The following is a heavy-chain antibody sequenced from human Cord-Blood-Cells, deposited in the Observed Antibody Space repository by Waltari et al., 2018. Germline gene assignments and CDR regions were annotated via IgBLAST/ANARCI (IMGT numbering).Heavy chain of an antibody. CDR1: GGPISSHY. J-gene: IGHJ6*04. Sequence: QVQLQESGPGLVKPSETLSLTCTVSGGPISSHYWSWIRQPPGKGLVWIGYIYYSGSTDFTTYLKSRVTISVVTSMNQLALKLVSVTAADTAVYYCARGEYYDCRSGYYYYSGMDFWVEGTAVTVSS. CDR3: ARGEYYDCRSGYYYYSGMDF. V-gene: IGHV4-59*11. CDR2: IYYSGST. D-gene: IGHD3-3*01.